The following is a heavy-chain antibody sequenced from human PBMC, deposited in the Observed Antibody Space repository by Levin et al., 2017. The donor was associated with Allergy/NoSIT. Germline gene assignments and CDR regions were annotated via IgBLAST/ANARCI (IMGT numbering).Heavy chain of an antibody. V-gene: IGHV3-30*18. Sequence: SGGSLRLSCAASGFTFSSYGMHWVRQAPGKGLEWVAVISYDGSNKYYADSVKGRFTISRDNSKNTLYLQMNSLRAEDTAVYYCAKGGPLKRSDGGRRFDYWGQGTLVTVSS. D-gene: IGHD3-3*01. J-gene: IGHJ4*02. CDR3: AKGGPLKRSDGGRRFDY. CDR1: GFTFSSYG. CDR2: ISYDGSNK.